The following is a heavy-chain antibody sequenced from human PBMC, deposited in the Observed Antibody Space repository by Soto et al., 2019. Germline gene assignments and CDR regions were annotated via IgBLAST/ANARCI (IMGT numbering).Heavy chain of an antibody. CDR3: ARVRRGYSGYYRIDV. CDR1: GFTFSSFE. CDR2: ISSSGSTK. Sequence: PGGSLRLSCAASGFTFSSFEMNWVRQAPDKGLEWASYISSSGSTKYYADSVKGRFAISRDNAKNSLWLQMSSLRAEDTAVYYCARVRRGYSGYYRIDVWGQGTTVTVSS. D-gene: IGHD5-12*01. V-gene: IGHV3-48*03. J-gene: IGHJ6*02.